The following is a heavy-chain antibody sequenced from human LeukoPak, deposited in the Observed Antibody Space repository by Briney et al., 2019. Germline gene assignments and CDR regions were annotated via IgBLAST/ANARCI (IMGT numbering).Heavy chain of an antibody. V-gene: IGHV1-3*01. D-gene: IGHD6-19*01. J-gene: IGHJ4*02. Sequence: ASVKVSCKASGYTFTGYYMHWVRQAPGQGLEWMGWINVGNGNTKYSQKFQGRVTITRDTSASTAYMELSSLRSEDTAVYYCARGDYSSGWYYFDYWGQGTLVTVSS. CDR3: ARGDYSSGWYYFDY. CDR1: GYTFTGYY. CDR2: INVGNGNT.